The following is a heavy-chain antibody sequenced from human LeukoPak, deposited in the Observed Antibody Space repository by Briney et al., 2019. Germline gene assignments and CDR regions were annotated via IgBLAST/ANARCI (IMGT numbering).Heavy chain of an antibody. J-gene: IGHJ3*02. Sequence: SETLSLTCTVSGGSLSSGDYYWRWLRQPPGRGLEWIGYIYYSESTYYNPSLKSRVTISVDTSKNQFSLKLSSVTAADTAVYYCARPGFGDSSGYHYYAFDIWGQGTMVTVSS. CDR1: GGSLSSGDYY. CDR3: ARPGFGDSSGYHYYAFDI. V-gene: IGHV4-30-4*01. D-gene: IGHD3-22*01. CDR2: IYYSEST.